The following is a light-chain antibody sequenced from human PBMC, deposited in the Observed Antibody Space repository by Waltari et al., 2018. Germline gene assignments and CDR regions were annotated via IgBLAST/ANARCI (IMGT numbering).Light chain of an antibody. Sequence: QSVLTQPPSASGTPGQRVTISCSGSSSNSGSNYVYWYQQLPGTAPTLLIYRNAQQPSGVPDRFSGSKSGTSASLAISGLRSEDEADYYCAAWDDSLSGPVFGGGTKLTVL. CDR1: SSNSGSNY. J-gene: IGLJ2*01. CDR3: AAWDDSLSGPV. CDR2: RNA. V-gene: IGLV1-47*01.